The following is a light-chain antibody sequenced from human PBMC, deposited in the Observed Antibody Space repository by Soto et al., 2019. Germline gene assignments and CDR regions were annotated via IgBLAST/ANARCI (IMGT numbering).Light chain of an antibody. CDR3: QQSYSTLPYT. J-gene: IGKJ2*01. Sequence: DIQMTHSPSSLSASEGDRVTITCRASQSITTYLNWYQEKPGKAPKLLIYAASSLQSGVPSRFSGSGSGTDFTLTISSLQPEDFATYYCQQSYSTLPYTFGQGTKLEIK. CDR2: AAS. V-gene: IGKV1-39*01. CDR1: QSITTY.